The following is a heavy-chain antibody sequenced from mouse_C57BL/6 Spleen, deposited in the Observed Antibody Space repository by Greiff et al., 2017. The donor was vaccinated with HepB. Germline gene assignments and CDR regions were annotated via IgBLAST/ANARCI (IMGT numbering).Heavy chain of an antibody. D-gene: IGHD1-1*01. V-gene: IGHV1-59*01. CDR2: IDPSDSYT. CDR1: GYTFTSYW. J-gene: IGHJ2*01. Sequence: VQLQQPGAELVRPGTSVKLSCKASGYTFTSYWMHWVKQRPGQGLEWIGVIDPSDSYTNYNQKFKGKATLTVDTSSSTAYMQLSSLTSEDSAVYYCARITTVVATPDYWGQGTTLTVSS. CDR3: ARITTVVATPDY.